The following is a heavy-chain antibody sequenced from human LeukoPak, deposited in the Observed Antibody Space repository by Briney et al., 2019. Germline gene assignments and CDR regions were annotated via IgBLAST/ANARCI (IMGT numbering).Heavy chain of an antibody. J-gene: IGHJ4*02. V-gene: IGHV3-23*01. CDR2: ISGSGGST. D-gene: IGHD2-15*01. Sequence: QPGGSPRLSCAASGFTFSSYEMNWVRQAPGKGLEWVSAISGSGGSTYYADSVKGRFTISRDNSKNTLYLQMNSLRAEDTAVYYCANSYWWSVKAWGQGTLVTVSS. CDR1: GFTFSSYE. CDR3: ANSYWWSVKA.